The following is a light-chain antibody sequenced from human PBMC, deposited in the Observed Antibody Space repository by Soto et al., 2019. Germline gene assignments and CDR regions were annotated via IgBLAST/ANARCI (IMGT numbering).Light chain of an antibody. Sequence: QSVLAQPASVSGSPGLSITISCTGTSSDVGAYNFVSWYQQHPDKAPKLMIFDVSNRPSGVSNRFSGSKSGNTASLTISGLQSEDEAEYYCGSYTTSSNYVFGTGTKVNV. CDR3: GSYTTSSNYV. J-gene: IGLJ1*01. CDR1: SSDVGAYNF. CDR2: DVS. V-gene: IGLV2-14*03.